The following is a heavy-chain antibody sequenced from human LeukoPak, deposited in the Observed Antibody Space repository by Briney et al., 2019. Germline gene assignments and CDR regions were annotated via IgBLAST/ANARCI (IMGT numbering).Heavy chain of an antibody. CDR1: GGSFSNYY. Sequence: SETLSLTCAVSGGSFSNYYWSWIRQPPGKGLEWIGYIYYSESTKYNPSLKSGLTISVDPSKSQFSLRLTSVTAADTTVYYCARHISGATKELSAFDIWGQGTMVNVSS. J-gene: IGHJ3*02. CDR2: IYYSEST. V-gene: IGHV4-59*08. CDR3: ARHISGATKELSAFDI. D-gene: IGHD1-20*01.